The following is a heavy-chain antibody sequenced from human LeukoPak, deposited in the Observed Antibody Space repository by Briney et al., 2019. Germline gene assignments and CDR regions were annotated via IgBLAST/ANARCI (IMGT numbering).Heavy chain of an antibody. CDR3: AIVGAMTDYY. CDR2: ISCDGSDK. Sequence: PGKSLRLSCEASGFTFGSYSMNWVRQAPGKGLEWVSVISCDGSDKYYADFVKGRFTISRDNSKNTLYLQMNSLRIEDTAMYYCAIVGAMTDYYWGQGTLVTVSS. J-gene: IGHJ4*02. CDR1: GFTFGSYS. D-gene: IGHD2-2*01. V-gene: IGHV3-30*04.